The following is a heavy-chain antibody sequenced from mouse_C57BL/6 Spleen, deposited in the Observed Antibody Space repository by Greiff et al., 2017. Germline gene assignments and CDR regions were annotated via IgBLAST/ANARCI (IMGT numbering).Heavy chain of an antibody. CDR1: GYTFTSYW. D-gene: IGHD1-1*01. CDR2: IDPNSGGT. Sequence: QVQLQQPGAELVKPGASVKLSCKASGYTFTSYWMHWVKQRPGRGLEWIGRIDPNSGGTKYNEKFKSKATLTVDKPSSTADMQLSSLTSEDSAVYYCARFITTVVATYYYAMDDWGQGTSVTVSS. V-gene: IGHV1-72*01. J-gene: IGHJ4*01. CDR3: ARFITTVVATYYYAMDD.